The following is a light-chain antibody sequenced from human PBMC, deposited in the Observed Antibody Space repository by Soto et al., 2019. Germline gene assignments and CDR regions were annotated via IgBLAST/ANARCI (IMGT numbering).Light chain of an antibody. CDR3: AAWDDSLHGPV. J-gene: IGLJ2*01. CDR2: SNY. CDR1: SSNIGGNP. V-gene: IGLV1-44*01. Sequence: QAVVTQPPSASGTPGQRVTISCSGSSSNIGGNPVNWYRQLPGTAPKLLIYSNYQRPSGVPDRFSGSKSGTSASLAISGLQSEDEADYYCAAWDDSLHGPVFGGGTKVTVL.